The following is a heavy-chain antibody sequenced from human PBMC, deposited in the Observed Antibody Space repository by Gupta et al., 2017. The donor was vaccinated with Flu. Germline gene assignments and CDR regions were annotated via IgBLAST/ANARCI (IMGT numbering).Heavy chain of an antibody. CDR2: ISHDGSNK. D-gene: IGHD1-26*01. CDR3: AKDMGYSELDP. Sequence: VQPGRSLRLSCAASGFTFSNYGMHWVRQAPGKGLEWVGVISHDGSNKYYGDSVKGRFTISRDNSKNTLYLQMSGLRDEDTAVYYCAKDMGYSELDPWGQGTLVTVSS. V-gene: IGHV3-30*18. J-gene: IGHJ5*02. CDR1: GFTFSNYG.